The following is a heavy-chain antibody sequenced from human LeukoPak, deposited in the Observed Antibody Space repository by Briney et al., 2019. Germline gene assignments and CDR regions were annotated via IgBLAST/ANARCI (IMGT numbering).Heavy chain of an antibody. J-gene: IGHJ4*02. CDR3: ARRGRIFGVVIIGYFDY. D-gene: IGHD3-3*01. Sequence: GESLRLSCAASGFTFSNYWMHWVRQAPGKGLVWVSRINFDGSRTTYADSVKGRFTFSRDNAKNSLYLQMNSLRAEDTAVYYCARRGRIFGVVIIGYFDYWGQGTLVTVSS. CDR2: INFDGSRT. V-gene: IGHV3-74*03. CDR1: GFTFSNYW.